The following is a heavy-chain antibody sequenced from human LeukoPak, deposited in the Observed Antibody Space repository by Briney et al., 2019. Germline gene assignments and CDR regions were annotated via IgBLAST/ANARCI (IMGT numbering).Heavy chain of an antibody. CDR3: ARAGTLGMDPDFGHWYFDL. Sequence: ASVKVSCKASGYTFTSYYMHWVRQAPGQGLEWMGIINPSGGSTSYAQKFQGRVTMTRDTSTSTVYMELSSLRSEDTAVYYCARAGTLGMDPDFGHWYFDLWGRGTLVTVSS. D-gene: IGHD5-24*01. CDR2: INPSGGST. CDR1: GYTFTSYY. J-gene: IGHJ2*01. V-gene: IGHV1-46*01.